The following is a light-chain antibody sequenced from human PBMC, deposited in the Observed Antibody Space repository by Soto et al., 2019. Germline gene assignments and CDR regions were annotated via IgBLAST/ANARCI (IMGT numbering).Light chain of an antibody. Sequence: QSALTQPPSLSGSPGQSVTISCTGTSSDIGTYDRISWYQQPPGTAPKLIIYEINNRPSGVPDRFSGSKSGNTASLAISGLQAEDEADYYCSSYTTSSTVVFGGGTQLTVL. V-gene: IGLV2-18*02. CDR3: SSYTTSSTVV. CDR1: SSDIGTYDR. CDR2: EIN. J-gene: IGLJ2*01.